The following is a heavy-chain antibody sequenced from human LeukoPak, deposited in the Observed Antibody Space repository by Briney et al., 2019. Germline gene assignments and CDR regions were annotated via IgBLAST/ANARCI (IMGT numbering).Heavy chain of an antibody. CDR3: ARAYGAFPYYMDV. CDR2: IYYSGST. J-gene: IGHJ6*03. CDR1: GGSISSYY. V-gene: IGHV4-59*01. Sequence: SETLSLTCTVSGGSISSYYWKWIRQPPGKGLEWIGYIYYSGSTNYNPSLKSRVTISVDTSKNQFSLKLDSVTAADTAVYYCARAYGAFPYYMDVWGKGTTVTVSS. D-gene: IGHD4-17*01.